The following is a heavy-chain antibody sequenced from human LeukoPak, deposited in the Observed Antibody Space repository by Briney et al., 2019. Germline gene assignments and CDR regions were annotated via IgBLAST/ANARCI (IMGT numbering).Heavy chain of an antibody. CDR2: IYTSGST. V-gene: IGHV4-4*07. CDR1: GGSISSYY. J-gene: IGHJ4*02. CDR3: AKENEGADTHFDY. Sequence: SETLSLTCTVSGGSISSYYWSWIRQPAGKGLEWIGRIYTSGSTNYNPSLKSRVIMSVDTSKNKFSLKLSSVTAADTAVYYCAKENEGADTHFDYWGQGTLVTVSS. D-gene: IGHD1-1*01.